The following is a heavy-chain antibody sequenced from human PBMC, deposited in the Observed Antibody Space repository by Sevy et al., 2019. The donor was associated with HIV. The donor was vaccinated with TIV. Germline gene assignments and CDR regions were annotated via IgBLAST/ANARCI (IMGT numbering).Heavy chain of an antibody. D-gene: IGHD1-26*01. V-gene: IGHV3-7*01. CDR2: IKQDGSEK. Sequence: GGSLRLSCAASGFSFTWYWMSWVRQTPEKGLEWVANIKQDGSEKNYVDSVKGRFTISRDNAKNSLYLQMNSLRVEDTAVYYCASKGASRPNDAFDTWGRGTTVTVSS. CDR1: GFSFTWYW. CDR3: ASKGASRPNDAFDT. J-gene: IGHJ3*02.